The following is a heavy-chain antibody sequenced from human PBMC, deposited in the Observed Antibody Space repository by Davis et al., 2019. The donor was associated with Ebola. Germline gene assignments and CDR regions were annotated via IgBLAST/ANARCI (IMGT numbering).Heavy chain of an antibody. V-gene: IGHV5-51*01. CDR2: IYPDDSDT. J-gene: IGHJ6*02. CDR3: ARTKTTVTPNYYYNGLDV. D-gene: IGHD4-17*01. Sequence: GESLKISCKASGYRFTSYWIGWVRQMPGRGLQWMGIIYPDDSDTIYSPSFQGQVTISADKSISTAYLQWSSLKASDTAMYYCARTKTTVTPNYYYNGLDVWGQGTTVTVSS. CDR1: GYRFTSYW.